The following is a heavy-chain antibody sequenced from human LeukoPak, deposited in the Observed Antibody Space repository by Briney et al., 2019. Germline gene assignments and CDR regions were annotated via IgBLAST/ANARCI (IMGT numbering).Heavy chain of an antibody. CDR2: IYSGGGT. D-gene: IGHD3-16*01. CDR1: GFTVSSNY. Sequence: GGSLRLSCAASGFTVSSNYMSWVRQAPGKGLEWVSVIYSGGGTYYADAVKGRFTISRDNSKNTLYLQMNSLRAGDTAVYYCARDHYVDAFDIWGQGTLVTVSS. J-gene: IGHJ3*02. V-gene: IGHV3-66*01. CDR3: ARDHYVDAFDI.